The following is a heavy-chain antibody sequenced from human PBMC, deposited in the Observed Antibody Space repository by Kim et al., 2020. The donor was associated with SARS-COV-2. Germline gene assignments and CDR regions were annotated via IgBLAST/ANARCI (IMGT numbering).Heavy chain of an antibody. CDR2: ISWNSGSI. CDR3: AKDRGRGGSYHYYYYGMDV. CDR1: GFTFDDYA. Sequence: GGSLRLSCAASGFTFDDYAMHWVRQAPGKGLEWVSGISWNSGSIGYADSVKGRFTISRDNAKNSLYLQMNILRAEDTALYYCAKDRGRGGSYHYYYYGMDVWGQGTTVTVSS. D-gene: IGHD1-26*01. V-gene: IGHV3-9*01. J-gene: IGHJ6*02.